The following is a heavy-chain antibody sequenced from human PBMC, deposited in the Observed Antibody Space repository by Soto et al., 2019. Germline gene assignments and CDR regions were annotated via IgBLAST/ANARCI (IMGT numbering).Heavy chain of an antibody. CDR3: ARDGGNGNFDY. J-gene: IGHJ4*02. D-gene: IGHD1-1*01. V-gene: IGHV3-30-3*01. CDR2: ISYDGSNK. CDR1: GFTFSSYA. Sequence: GGSLRLSCAASGFTFSSYAMHWVRQAPGKGLEWVAVISYDGSNKYYADSVKGRFTISRDNSKNTLYLQMNSLRAEDTAVYYCARDGGNGNFDYWGQGTLVTVSS.